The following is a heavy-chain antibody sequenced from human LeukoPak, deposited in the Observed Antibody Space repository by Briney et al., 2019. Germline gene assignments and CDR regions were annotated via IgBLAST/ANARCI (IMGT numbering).Heavy chain of an antibody. Sequence: GGSLRLSCAASGLTFSSYAMSWVRQAPGKGLEWVSAISGSGGSTYYADSVKGRFTISRDNSKNTLYLQMNSLRAEDTAVYYCAKGYILTGYYPFGVDYWGQGTLVTVSS. J-gene: IGHJ4*02. V-gene: IGHV3-23*01. CDR3: AKGYILTGYYPFGVDY. D-gene: IGHD3-9*01. CDR2: ISGSGGST. CDR1: GLTFSSYA.